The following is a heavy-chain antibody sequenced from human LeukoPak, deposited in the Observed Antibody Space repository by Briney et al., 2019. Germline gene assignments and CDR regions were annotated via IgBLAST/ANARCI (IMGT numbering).Heavy chain of an antibody. CDR1: GFTFSSYG. V-gene: IGHV3-30*18. J-gene: IGHJ6*04. CDR2: ISYDGSNK. D-gene: IGHD6-19*01. Sequence: GGSLRLSCAASGFTFSSYGMHWVRQAPGKGLEWVAVISYDGSNKYYADSVKGRFTISRDNSKNTLYLQMNSLRAEDTAVYYCAKALAVAGTSYYYYGMDVWGKGTTVTVSS. CDR3: AKALAVAGTSYYYYGMDV.